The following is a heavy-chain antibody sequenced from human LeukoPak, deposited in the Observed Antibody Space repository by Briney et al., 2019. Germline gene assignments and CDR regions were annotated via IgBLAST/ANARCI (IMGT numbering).Heavy chain of an antibody. J-gene: IGHJ1*01. Sequence: YIYYSGSTNYNPSLKSRVTISVDTSKNQFSLKLSSVTAADTAVYYCARGGSTSSPGDFQHWGQGTLVTVSS. D-gene: IGHD2-2*01. V-gene: IGHV4-59*09. CDR3: ARGGSTSSPGDFQH. CDR2: IYYSGST.